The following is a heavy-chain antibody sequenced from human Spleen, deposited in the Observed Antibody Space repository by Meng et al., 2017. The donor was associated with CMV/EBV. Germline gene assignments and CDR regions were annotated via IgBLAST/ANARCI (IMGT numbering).Heavy chain of an antibody. CDR2: ISTSSTYI. V-gene: IGHV3-21*01. CDR3: ARAFYDFWSGIGY. J-gene: IGHJ4*02. D-gene: IGHD3-3*01. CDR1: GFTFNGYN. Sequence: GESLKISCGASGFTFNGYNMNWVRQAPGKGLEWVASISTSSTYIFYADSVKGRFTVSRDNANRALYLQMESLRVEDTAVYYCARAFYDFWSGIGYWGQGVMVTVSS.